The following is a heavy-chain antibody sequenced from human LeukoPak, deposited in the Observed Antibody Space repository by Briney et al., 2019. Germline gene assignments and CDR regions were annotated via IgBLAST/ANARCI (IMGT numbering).Heavy chain of an antibody. V-gene: IGHV3-23*01. D-gene: IGHD4-17*01. CDR2: ITADGDDT. CDR1: GFPFSNYA. J-gene: IGHJ4*02. Sequence: GGSLRLSCAASGFPFSNYAMSWVRQAPGKGLEWVSAITADGDDTYYADSVKGRFIISRDNSKNTLSLQMNSLRDEDTALYYCAKDAAVTTIYYLDHWGQGTLVTVSS. CDR3: AKDAAVTTIYYLDH.